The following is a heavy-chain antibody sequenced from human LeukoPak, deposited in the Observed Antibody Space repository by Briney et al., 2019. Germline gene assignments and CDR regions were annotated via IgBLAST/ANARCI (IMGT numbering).Heavy chain of an antibody. CDR3: ARDSRFLEWLLPPLVGMDV. D-gene: IGHD3-3*01. V-gene: IGHV3-30-3*01. CDR1: GFTFSSYG. CDR2: ISYDGSNK. Sequence: GGSLRLSCAASGFTFSSYGIHWVRQAPGKGLEWVAVISYDGSNKYYADSVKGRFTISGDNSKNKLYLQMSSLRAEDTAVYYCARDSRFLEWLLPPLVGMDVWGRGTTVTVSS. J-gene: IGHJ6*02.